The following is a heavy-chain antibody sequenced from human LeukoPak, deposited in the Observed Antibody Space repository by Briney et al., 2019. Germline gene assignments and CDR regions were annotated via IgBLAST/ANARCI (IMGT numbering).Heavy chain of an antibody. J-gene: IGHJ3*01. CDR2: ISSSSSTI. CDR3: ARDGADNSGYYFGSL. D-gene: IGHD3-22*01. Sequence: PGGSLRLSCAASAFSFSSYSMNWVRQAPGKGLEWVSYISSSSSTIYYADSVKGRFTISRDNAKNSLYLQMNSLRAEDTAVYYCARDGADNSGYYFGSLWGQGTVVTVSS. V-gene: IGHV3-48*01. CDR1: AFSFSSYS.